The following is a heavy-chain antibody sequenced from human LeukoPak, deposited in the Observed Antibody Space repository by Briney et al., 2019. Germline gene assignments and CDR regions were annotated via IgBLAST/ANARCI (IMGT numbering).Heavy chain of an antibody. CDR1: GFTFSRYA. D-gene: IGHD2-8*01. J-gene: IGHJ4*02. CDR3: ARKVYD. CDR2: ISYDGSNK. V-gene: IGHV3-30*14. Sequence: PGRSLRLSCAASGFTFSRYAMHWVRQAPGKGLEWVAVISYDGSNKYYADSVKGRFTISRDNSKNTLYLQMNNLRAEDTAVYYCARKVYDWGQGTLVTVSS.